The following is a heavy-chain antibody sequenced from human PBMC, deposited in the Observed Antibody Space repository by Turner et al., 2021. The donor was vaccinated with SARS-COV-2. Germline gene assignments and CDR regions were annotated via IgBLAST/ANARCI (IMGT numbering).Heavy chain of an antibody. V-gene: IGHV1-18*01. Sequence: QVQLVQSEAEVKKPGASVKVSCKDSGYTFPSYDISWVRQAPGQGLEWMGWISAYNGNTNYAQKLQGRVTMTTDTSTSTAYMELRSLRSDDTAVYYCARDRIAAAGTGWFDPWGQGTLVTVSS. CDR1: GYTFPSYD. J-gene: IGHJ5*02. CDR2: ISAYNGNT. CDR3: ARDRIAAAGTGWFDP. D-gene: IGHD6-13*01.